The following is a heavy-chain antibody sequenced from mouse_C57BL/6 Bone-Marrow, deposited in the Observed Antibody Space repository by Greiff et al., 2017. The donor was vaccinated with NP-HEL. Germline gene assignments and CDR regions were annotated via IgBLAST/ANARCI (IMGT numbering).Heavy chain of an antibody. CDR2: IHPNSGST. J-gene: IGHJ3*01. CDR3: ARGIPIYCYGPWFAY. D-gene: IGHD1-1*01. Sequence: QVQLQQPGAELVKPGASVKLSCKASGYTFTSYWMHWVKQRPGQGLEWIGMIHPNSGSTNYNEKFKSKATLTVDKSSSTAYMQLSSLTSEDSAVYYCARGIPIYCYGPWFAYWGQGTLVTVSA. V-gene: IGHV1-64*01. CDR1: GYTFTSYW.